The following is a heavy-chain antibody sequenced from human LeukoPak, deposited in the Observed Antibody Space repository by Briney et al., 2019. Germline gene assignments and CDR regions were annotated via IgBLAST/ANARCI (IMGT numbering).Heavy chain of an antibody. CDR2: IYYSGST. CDR3: ARGYYDFWSGYGYNWFDP. CDR1: GGSISSYY. V-gene: IGHV4-59*01. J-gene: IGHJ5*02. Sequence: SETLSLTCTVSGGSISSYYWSWIRQPLGKGLEWIGYIYYSGSTNYNPSLKSRVAISVDTSKNQFSLKLSSVTAADTAVYYCARGYYDFWSGYGYNWFDPWGQGTLVTVSS. D-gene: IGHD3-3*01.